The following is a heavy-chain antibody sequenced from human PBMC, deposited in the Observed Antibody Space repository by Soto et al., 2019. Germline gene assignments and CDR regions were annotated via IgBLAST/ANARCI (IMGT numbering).Heavy chain of an antibody. CDR1: GYTFTHYY. CDR3: ARRQKGLGYGMDV. D-gene: IGHD6-19*01. J-gene: IGHJ6*04. CDR2: INPNGGST. V-gene: IGHV1-46*01. Sequence: ASVKISCKASGYTFTHYYIHWVRQAPRQGPEWMGIINPNGGSTSYAQKFQGRVIMNRDTSTNTVYMELSNLRSENTAVYFCARRQKGLGYGMDVCGKG.